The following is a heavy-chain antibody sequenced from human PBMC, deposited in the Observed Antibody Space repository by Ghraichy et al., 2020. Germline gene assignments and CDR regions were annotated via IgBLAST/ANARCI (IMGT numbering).Heavy chain of an antibody. CDR3: AHSARYYDSGTYFSPFDS. CDR1: GFSLRTSGVG. J-gene: IGHJ4*02. CDR2: IYWNDDK. D-gene: IGHD3-10*01. Sequence: SGPTLVKPTQTLTLTCTFSGFSLRTSGVGVAWIRQPPGKALEWLALIYWNDDKRYSPPLQSRLTVTKDTSRNRVVLTMTNLDPVDTATYYCAHSARYYDSGTYFSPFDSWGQGTLVTVSS. V-gene: IGHV2-5*01.